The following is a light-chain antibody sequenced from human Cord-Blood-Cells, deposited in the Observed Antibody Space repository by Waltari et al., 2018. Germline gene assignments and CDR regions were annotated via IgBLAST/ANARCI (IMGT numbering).Light chain of an antibody. J-gene: IGKJ2*01. CDR2: DAS. CDR1: QSVSSY. Sequence: DIVLTQSPATLSFNPGERDTLSRRDRQSVSSYLAWYQQKPGHASRLLIYDASNRATGIPARFSGSGSGTDFTLTISSLEPEDFAVYYCQQRSNWPKTFGQGTKLEIK. V-gene: IGKV3-11*01. CDR3: QQRSNWPKT.